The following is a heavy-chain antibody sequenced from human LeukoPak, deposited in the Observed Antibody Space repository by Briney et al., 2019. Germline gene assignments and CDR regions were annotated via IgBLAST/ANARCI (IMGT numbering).Heavy chain of an antibody. Sequence: TSETLSLTCAVYGGSFSGYYWSWIRQPPGKGLEWIGEINHSGSTNYSPSLKSRVTISVDTSKNQFSLKLSSVTAADTAVYYCARGSMVFRFGGLGYWGQGTLVTVSS. D-gene: IGHD2/OR15-2a*01. CDR3: ARGSMVFRFGGLGY. J-gene: IGHJ4*02. V-gene: IGHV4-34*01. CDR1: GGSFSGYY. CDR2: INHSGST.